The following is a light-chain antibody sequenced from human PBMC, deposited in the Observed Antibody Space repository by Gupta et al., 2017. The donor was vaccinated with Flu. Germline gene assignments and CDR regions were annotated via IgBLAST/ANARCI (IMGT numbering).Light chain of an antibody. CDR2: WAS. CDR1: QTVLSSSGNKNY. J-gene: IGKJ4*01. Sequence: KCKSSQTVLSSSGNKNYVAWFQQKGGNPPKLLIYWASSRQFGVPDRFSGSWSGTDFTLTISGLQAEDVRVYYCQQYYGVPVTFGGGTKVEI. V-gene: IGKV4-1*01. CDR3: QQYYGVPVT.